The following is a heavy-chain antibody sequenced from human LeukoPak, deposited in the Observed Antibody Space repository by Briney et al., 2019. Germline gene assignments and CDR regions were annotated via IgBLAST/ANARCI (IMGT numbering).Heavy chain of an antibody. CDR3: ARGEWELVYYYYYYYMDV. J-gene: IGHJ6*03. V-gene: IGHV3-21*01. CDR2: ISSSSSYI. CDR1: GFTFSSYS. D-gene: IGHD1-26*01. Sequence: GGSLRLSCAASGFTFSSYSMNWVRQAPGKGLEWVSSISSSSSYIYYADSVKGRFTISRDNAKNSLYPQMNSLRAEDTAVYYCARGEWELVYYYYYYYMDVWGKGTTVTVSS.